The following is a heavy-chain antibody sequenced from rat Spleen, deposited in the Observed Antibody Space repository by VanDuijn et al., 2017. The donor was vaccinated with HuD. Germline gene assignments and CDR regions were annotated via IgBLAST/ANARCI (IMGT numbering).Heavy chain of an antibody. Sequence: EVRLVESGGDFVQPGRSLKLSCAASGFTFSNYDMAWVRQAPTKGLEWVASISPSGGSTYYRDSVEGRFTVSRDNAKSTLYLQMDSLRSEDTATYYCARRNPYWYFDFWGPGTMVTVSS. CDR3: ARRNPYWYFDF. CDR2: ISPSGGST. J-gene: IGHJ1*01. D-gene: IGHD3-4*01. CDR1: GFTFSNYD. V-gene: IGHV5S23*01.